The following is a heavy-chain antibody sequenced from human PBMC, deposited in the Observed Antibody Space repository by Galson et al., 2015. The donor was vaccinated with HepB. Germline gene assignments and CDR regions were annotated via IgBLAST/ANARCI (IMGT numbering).Heavy chain of an antibody. J-gene: IGHJ4*02. V-gene: IGHV1-3*01. CDR3: ARDNEWGATPLGY. D-gene: IGHD1-26*01. CDR1: GYTFTSYA. CDR2: INAGNGNT. Sequence: SVKVSCKASGYTFTSYAMHWVRQAPGQRLEWMGWINAGNGNTKYSQKFQGRVTITRDTSASTAYMELSSLRSEDTAVYYCARDNEWGATPLGYWGQGTLVTVSS.